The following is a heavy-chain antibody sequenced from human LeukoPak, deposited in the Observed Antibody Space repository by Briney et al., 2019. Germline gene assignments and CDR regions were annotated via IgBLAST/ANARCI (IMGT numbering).Heavy chain of an antibody. J-gene: IGHJ3*02. CDR2: IIPIFGTA. CDR3: ARDYYDSSGSDAFDI. V-gene: IGHV1-69*05. D-gene: IGHD3-22*01. CDR1: GGTFSSYA. Sequence: SVKVSCKASGGTFSSYAISWVRQAPGQGLEWMGGIIPIFGTANYAQKFQGRVTITTDESTSTAYMELSSLRSEDTAVYYCARDYYDSSGSDAFDIWGQGTMVTVSS.